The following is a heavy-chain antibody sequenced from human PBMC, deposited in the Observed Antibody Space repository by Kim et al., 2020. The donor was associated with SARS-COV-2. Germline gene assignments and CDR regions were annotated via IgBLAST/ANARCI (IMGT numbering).Heavy chain of an antibody. D-gene: IGHD2-15*01. CDR3: ARGGHGMDV. V-gene: IGHV3-48*02. J-gene: IGHJ6*02. CDR2: STR. Sequence: STRYYADSEQGRFTISRDNAKNSLYLQMNSLRDEDTAIYYCARGGHGMDVWGQGTTVTVSS.